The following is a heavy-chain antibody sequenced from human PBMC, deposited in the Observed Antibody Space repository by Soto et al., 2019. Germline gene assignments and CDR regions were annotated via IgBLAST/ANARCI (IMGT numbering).Heavy chain of an antibody. Sequence: QVQLQESGPGLVKPSHTLSLTCNVTEGYIGSGNYFWSWIRQPPGKGLEWIGHIYYSGTTFYNPSLKSRVTISVDASKDQFSLKLTSVTAADTAIYYCVSRQQQVALVESWGQGTLVTVSS. J-gene: IGHJ4*02. CDR2: IYYSGTT. V-gene: IGHV4-30-4*01. CDR1: EGYIGSGNYF. CDR3: VSRQQQVALVES. D-gene: IGHD6-13*01.